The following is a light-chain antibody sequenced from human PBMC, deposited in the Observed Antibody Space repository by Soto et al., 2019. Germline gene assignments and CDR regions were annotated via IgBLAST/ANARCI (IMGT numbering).Light chain of an antibody. J-gene: IGLJ2*01. CDR1: SFNIGTNT. CDR3: AAWDDSLKGVV. CDR2: SDN. Sequence: QAVVTQPPSASGTPGQRVTISCSGSSFNIGTNTVNWYQQLPGTAPKLLMYSDNQRPSGVPDRFSGSKSGTSASLAISGLQSEDEADYYCAAWDDSLKGVVFGGGTQLTVL. V-gene: IGLV1-44*01.